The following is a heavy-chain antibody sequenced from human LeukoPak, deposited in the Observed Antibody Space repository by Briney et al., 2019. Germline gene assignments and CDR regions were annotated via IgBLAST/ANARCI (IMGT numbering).Heavy chain of an antibody. CDR1: GGSISSGGYY. Sequence: SETLSLTCTVSGGSISSGGYYWSWIRQHPGKGLEWIGYIYYSGSTYYNPSLKSRVTISVDTSKNQFSLKLSSVTAADTAVYYCARDSTGSYYYDSSGLVFDHWGQGTLVTVSS. CDR3: ARDSTGSYYYDSSGLVFDH. D-gene: IGHD3-22*01. CDR2: IYYSGST. J-gene: IGHJ4*02. V-gene: IGHV4-31*03.